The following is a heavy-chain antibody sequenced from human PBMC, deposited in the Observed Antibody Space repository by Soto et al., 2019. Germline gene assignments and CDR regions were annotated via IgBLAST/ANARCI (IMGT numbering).Heavy chain of an antibody. J-gene: IGHJ5*02. CDR3: AKNQGVELVPLATVDWFDP. Sequence: PGGSLRLSCAASGFIFENFGMSWVRQAPGKGLDWISSISGSGFKKYYADSVKGRFTISRDNSKSTVYLELNNLSAEDTAVYHCAKNQGVELVPLATVDWFDPWGQGSVVTVS. CDR2: ISGSGFKK. D-gene: IGHD1-26*01. CDR1: GFIFENFG. V-gene: IGHV3-23*01.